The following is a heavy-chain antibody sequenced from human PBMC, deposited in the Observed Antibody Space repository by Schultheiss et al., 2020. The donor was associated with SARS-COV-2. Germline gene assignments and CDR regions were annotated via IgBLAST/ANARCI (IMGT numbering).Heavy chain of an antibody. CDR1: GYSISSGYY. D-gene: IGHD6-13*01. Sequence: SQTLSLTCAVSGYSISSGYYWSWIRQPPGKGLEWIGEINHSGSTNYNPSLKSRVTISVDTSKNQFSLKLSSVTAADTAVYYCARELIAAADPYNWFDPWGQGTLVTVSS. V-gene: IGHV4-38-2*02. CDR2: INHSGST. CDR3: ARELIAAADPYNWFDP. J-gene: IGHJ5*02.